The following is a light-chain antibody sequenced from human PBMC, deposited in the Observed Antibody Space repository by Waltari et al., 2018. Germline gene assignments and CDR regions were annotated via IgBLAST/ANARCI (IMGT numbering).Light chain of an antibody. CDR1: QSVSYSSNNKNY. CDR3: QQYYAVPPT. CDR2: WAS. J-gene: IGKJ1*01. V-gene: IGKV4-1*01. Sequence: DIVMTQSPDSLPVSLGERATITCKSDQSVSYSSNNKNYLAWYRQKPGQPPQLLISWASTRELRVPDRFSGSGSRTDFTLTLSRLQAEDVAVYYCQQYYAVPPTFGPGTKVEIK.